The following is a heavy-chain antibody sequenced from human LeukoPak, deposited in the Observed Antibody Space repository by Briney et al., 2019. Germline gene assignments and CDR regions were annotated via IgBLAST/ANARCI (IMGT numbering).Heavy chain of an antibody. V-gene: IGHV3-66*01. Sequence: GGSLRLSCAASGFTVSGHYMSWVRQAPGKGLEWLSAIYTGGDTYYADSVRGRFTISRDNSKKTLYLQMNSLTVEDTAVYYCARDRPYGGVGDFDYWGQGTLVIVSS. J-gene: IGHJ4*02. D-gene: IGHD3-16*01. CDR3: ARDRPYGGVGDFDY. CDR1: GFTVSGHY. CDR2: IYTGGDT.